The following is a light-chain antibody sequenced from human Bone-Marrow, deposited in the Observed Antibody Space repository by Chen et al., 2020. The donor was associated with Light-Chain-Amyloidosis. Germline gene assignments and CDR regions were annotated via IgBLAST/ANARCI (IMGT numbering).Light chain of an antibody. J-gene: IGLJ2*01. Sequence: SYELTQPPSVSVSPGQTARITCSGDDLPTKYAYWYHQKPGQAPVRVIQRDTERPSGISERFSGYSSGTTATLTISGVQAEDEADYHCQSADSSGTYEVIFGGGTKLTVL. V-gene: IGLV3-25*03. CDR1: DLPTKY. CDR2: RDT. CDR3: QSADSSGTYEVI.